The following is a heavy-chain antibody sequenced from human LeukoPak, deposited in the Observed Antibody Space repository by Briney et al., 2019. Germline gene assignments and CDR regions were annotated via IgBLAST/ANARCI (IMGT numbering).Heavy chain of an antibody. Sequence: PSETLSLTCTVSGGSIGSTSYYWGWIRQPPGKGLEWIGSIYYSGSTNYNPSLKSRVTISVDTSKNQFSLKLSSVTAADTAVYYCARHYREPLYYFDYWGQGTLVTVSS. CDR2: IYYSGST. CDR3: ARHYREPLYYFDY. V-gene: IGHV4-39*01. J-gene: IGHJ4*02. CDR1: GGSIGSTSYY. D-gene: IGHD1-14*01.